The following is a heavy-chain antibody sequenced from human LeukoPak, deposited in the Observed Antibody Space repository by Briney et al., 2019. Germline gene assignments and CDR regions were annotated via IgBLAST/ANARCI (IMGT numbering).Heavy chain of an antibody. V-gene: IGHV3-33*08. Sequence: GGSLRLSCTASEFTFSDAWMNWVRQAPGKGLEWVAVIWYDGSNKYYADSVKGRFTISRDNSKNTLYLQMNSLRAEDTAVYYCARGLGSSGWYYFDYWGQGTLVTVSS. D-gene: IGHD6-19*01. CDR3: ARGLGSSGWYYFDY. J-gene: IGHJ4*02. CDR2: IWYDGSNK. CDR1: EFTFSDAW.